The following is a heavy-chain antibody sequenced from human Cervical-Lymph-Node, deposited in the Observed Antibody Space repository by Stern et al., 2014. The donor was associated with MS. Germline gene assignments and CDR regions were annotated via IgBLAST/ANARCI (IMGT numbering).Heavy chain of an antibody. Sequence: DQLVESGSEVKKPGSSVKVSCKPSGDTFSNYALSWVRQAPGQGLEWVGGLIPFYGATRYGRKFQGRVTITPEESTGTAFMELTNLTSDDTAIYYCALRRSYYVFWGQGTLITVSS. V-gene: IGHV1-69*01. CDR2: LIPFYGAT. J-gene: IGHJ4*02. D-gene: IGHD4-11*01. CDR3: ALRRSYYVF. CDR1: GDTFSNYA.